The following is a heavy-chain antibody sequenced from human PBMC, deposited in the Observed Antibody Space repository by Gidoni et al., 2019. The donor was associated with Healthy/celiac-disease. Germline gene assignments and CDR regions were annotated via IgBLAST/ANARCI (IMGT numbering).Heavy chain of an antibody. D-gene: IGHD3-9*01. Sequence: VQLVESGGGLVQPGTSLRLSSAASVFTFSGYAMHWVRQAPGKGLEWVAVISYDGSKKDYADSVKGRFTISRDNSKNTLYLQMNSLRAEDTAVYYCARDLTTDYDILTGYSLWGQGTLVTVSS. V-gene: IGHV3-30*01. CDR2: ISYDGSKK. CDR1: VFTFSGYA. CDR3: ARDLTTDYDILTGYSL. J-gene: IGHJ4*02.